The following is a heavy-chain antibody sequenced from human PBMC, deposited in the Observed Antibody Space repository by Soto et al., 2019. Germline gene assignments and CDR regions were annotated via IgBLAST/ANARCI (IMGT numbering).Heavy chain of an antibody. V-gene: IGHV3-30-3*01. CDR2: ISYDGSNK. Sequence: QVQLVESGGGVVQPGRSLRLSCAASGFTFSSYAMHWVRQAPGKGLEWVAVISYDGSNKYYADSVKGRFTISRDNSKNTLYLQMNSLXAEDTAVYYCAREWEPYDYWGQGTLVTVSS. CDR3: AREWEPYDY. J-gene: IGHJ4*02. CDR1: GFTFSSYA. D-gene: IGHD1-26*01.